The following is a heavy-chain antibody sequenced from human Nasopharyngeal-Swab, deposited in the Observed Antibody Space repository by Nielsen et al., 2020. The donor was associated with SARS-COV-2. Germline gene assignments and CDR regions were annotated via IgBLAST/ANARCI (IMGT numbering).Heavy chain of an antibody. V-gene: IGHV1-2*06. D-gene: IGHD5-18*01. CDR1: GYTFTAYY. CDR3: ARAGTGYSYGLMDDY. CDR2: INPNSGGT. Sequence: ASVKVSCKTSGYTFTAYYIHWVRQAPGQGLEWMGRINPNSGGTNYAQKFQGRVTMTRDTSISTAYMELSRLRSDDTAVYYCARAGTGYSYGLMDDYWGQGTLVTVSS. J-gene: IGHJ4*02.